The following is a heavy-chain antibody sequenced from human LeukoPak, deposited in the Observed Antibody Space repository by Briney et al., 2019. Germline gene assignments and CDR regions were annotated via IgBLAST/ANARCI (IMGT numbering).Heavy chain of an antibody. J-gene: IGHJ3*02. V-gene: IGHV3-23*01. D-gene: IGHD6-19*01. Sequence: PGGSLRLSCAASGFTFSSYAMSWVRQAPGKGLEWVSAISGSGGSTYYADSVKGRFTISRDNSKNTLYLQMNSLRAEDTAVYYCAKDPTVEQWLVGSDAFDIWGQGTMVTVSS. CDR1: GFTFSSYA. CDR3: AKDPTVEQWLVGSDAFDI. CDR2: ISGSGGST.